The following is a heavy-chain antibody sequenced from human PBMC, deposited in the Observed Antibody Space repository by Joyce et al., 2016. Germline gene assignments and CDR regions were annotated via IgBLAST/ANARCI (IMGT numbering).Heavy chain of an antibody. CDR2: SKHSGST. D-gene: IGHD3-16*01. CDR1: GGSFSGYY. CDR3: ARGGSVHNRYAL. V-gene: IGHV4-34*01. J-gene: IGHJ4*02. Sequence: QVQLQQRGAGLLKPSETLSLTCDVYGGSFSGYYWSWIRQSRGKGLEWIGESKHSGSTNYTPSRKSRVTISVDTSKNQFSLKLSSVTAADTAVYSCARGGSVHNRYALWGQGTLVTVSS.